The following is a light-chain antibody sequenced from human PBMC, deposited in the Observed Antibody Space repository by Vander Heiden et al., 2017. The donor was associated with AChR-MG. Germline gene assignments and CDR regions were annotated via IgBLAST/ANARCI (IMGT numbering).Light chain of an antibody. J-gene: IGKJ4*01. CDR2: GTS. CDR3: QQYNSSPPT. CDR1: QSVSSSY. Sequence: EIVLTQSPGNLSLSPGERATLSCRASQSVSSSYLAWYQHRPGQAPRLLIYGTSSRATGIPDRFSGSGSGTDFTLTISRLEPEDFAVYYCQQYNSSPPTFGGGTKVEIK. V-gene: IGKV3-20*01.